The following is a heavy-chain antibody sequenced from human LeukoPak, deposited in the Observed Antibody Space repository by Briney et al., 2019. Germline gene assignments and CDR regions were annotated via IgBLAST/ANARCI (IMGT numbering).Heavy chain of an antibody. CDR2: ISYDGSNK. Sequence: PGGSLRLSCAASGFTFSSYGMHWVRQAPGKGLEWVAVISYDGSNKYYADSVKGRFTISRDNSKNTLYLQMNSLRAEDTAVYYCAKSGAGGGGSYYFDYWGQGTLVTVSS. CDR3: AKSGAGGGGSYYFDY. CDR1: GFTFSSYG. D-gene: IGHD2-15*01. J-gene: IGHJ4*02. V-gene: IGHV3-30*18.